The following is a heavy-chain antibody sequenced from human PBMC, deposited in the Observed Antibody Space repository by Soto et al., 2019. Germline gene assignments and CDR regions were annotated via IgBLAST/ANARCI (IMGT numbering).Heavy chain of an antibody. CDR3: MRDRNGYSRLSWYEP. D-gene: IGHD3-22*01. CDR2: IYWDDDK. CDR1: GFSLSTSGVG. J-gene: IGHJ5*02. Sequence: QITLKESGPTLVKPTQTLTLTCTFSGFSLSTSGVGVGWIRQPPGKALEWLALIYWDDDKRYSPSLKSSLTITNDTTKIKGVVTMNNMNPVETARYLIMRDRNGYSRLSWYEPRGQGTLETVS. V-gene: IGHV2-5*02.